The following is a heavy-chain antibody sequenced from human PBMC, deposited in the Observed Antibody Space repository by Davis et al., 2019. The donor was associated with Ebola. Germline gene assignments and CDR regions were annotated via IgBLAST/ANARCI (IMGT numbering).Heavy chain of an antibody. CDR3: AKEDGVGARSFDD. CDR2: ISYDGNNK. CDR1: GFTFSSYA. Sequence: GESLKISCAASGFTFSSYAMHWVRQAPGKGLEWVAVISYDGNNKHYADSVKGRFTISRDNSKNTLYLQMNSLRADDTAVYYCAKEDGVGARSFDDWGQGTLVTVSS. J-gene: IGHJ4*02. V-gene: IGHV3-30-3*01. D-gene: IGHD1-26*01.